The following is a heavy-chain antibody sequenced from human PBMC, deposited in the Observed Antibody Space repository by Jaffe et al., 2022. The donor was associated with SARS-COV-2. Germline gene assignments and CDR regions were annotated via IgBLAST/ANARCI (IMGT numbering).Heavy chain of an antibody. CDR2: ISYDGSNK. J-gene: IGHJ3*02. V-gene: IGHV3-30-3*01. CDR3: ARDRWGHIVVVTAKKSRGGLGAFDI. Sequence: QVQLVESGGGVVQPGRSLRLSCAASGFTFSSYAMHWVRQAPGKGLEWVAVISYDGSNKYYADSVKGRFTISRDNSKNTLYLQMNSLRAEDTAVYYCARDRWGHIVVVTAKKSRGGLGAFDIWGQGTMVTVSS. D-gene: IGHD2-21*02. CDR1: GFTFSSYA.